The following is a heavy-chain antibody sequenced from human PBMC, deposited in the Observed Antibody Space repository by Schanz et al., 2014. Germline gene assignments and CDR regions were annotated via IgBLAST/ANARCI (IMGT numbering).Heavy chain of an antibody. V-gene: IGHV1-69*04. CDR1: GYTFTSYG. D-gene: IGHD3-10*01. J-gene: IGHJ3*02. CDR2: IIPILGVA. CDR3: ARDWSPGSKNAFDI. Sequence: QVQLVQSGTEVKKPGASVKVSCKASGYTFTSYGVSWVRQAPGQGLEWMGRIIPILGVANYAQNFQGRVTITADKSTTTAYMELSSLRLDDTAIYYCARDWSPGSKNAFDIWGPGTMVTVSS.